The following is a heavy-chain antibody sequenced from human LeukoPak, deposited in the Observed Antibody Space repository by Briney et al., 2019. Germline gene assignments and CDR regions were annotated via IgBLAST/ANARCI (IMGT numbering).Heavy chain of an antibody. CDR1: GFTFRSYE. CDR3: ARGGGYSYGYEDY. D-gene: IGHD5-18*01. Sequence: PGGSLRLSCAPSGFTFRSYETNWVRQAPGKGLEWVSYISSSGSNIYHADRVKGRFTISRDNAKNSLYVQMKSLRTEDTAVYYCARGGGYSYGYEDYWGQGTLVTVSS. CDR2: ISSSGSNI. J-gene: IGHJ4*02. V-gene: IGHV3-48*03.